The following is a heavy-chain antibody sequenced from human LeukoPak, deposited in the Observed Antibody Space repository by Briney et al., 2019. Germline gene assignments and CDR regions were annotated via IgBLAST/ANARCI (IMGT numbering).Heavy chain of an antibody. V-gene: IGHV3-21*01. Sequence: GGSLRLSCAASGFTFSSSSMNWVRQAPGKGLEWVSSISGSSSYIYYADSVKGRFTISRDNAKNSLYLQMNSLRAEDTAVYYCASAYGDYSSFDYWGQGTLVIVSS. CDR3: ASAYGDYSSFDY. D-gene: IGHD4-17*01. CDR2: ISGSSSYI. CDR1: GFTFSSSS. J-gene: IGHJ4*02.